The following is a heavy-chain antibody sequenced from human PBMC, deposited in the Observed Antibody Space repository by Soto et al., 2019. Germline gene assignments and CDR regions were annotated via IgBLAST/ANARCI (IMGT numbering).Heavy chain of an antibody. D-gene: IGHD3-22*01. CDR1: GGTFSSYA. CDR3: ARFDRSGYNPFDY. V-gene: IGHV1-69*13. Sequence: SVKVSCKASGGTFSSYAISWVRQAPGQGLEWMGGIIPIFGTANYAQKFQGRVTITADESTSTAYMELSSLRSEDTAVYYCARFDRSGYNPFDYWGQGTLVTVSS. J-gene: IGHJ4*02. CDR2: IIPIFGTA.